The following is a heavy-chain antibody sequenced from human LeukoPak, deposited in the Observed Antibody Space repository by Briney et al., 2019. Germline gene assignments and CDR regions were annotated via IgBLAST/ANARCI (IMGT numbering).Heavy chain of an antibody. CDR3: ARGLEFGGVIVIPHFDY. CDR2: IYHSGST. CDR1: GYSISSGYY. J-gene: IGHJ4*02. V-gene: IGHV4-38-2*02. Sequence: QPSETLSLTCTVSGYSISSGYYWGWIRQPPGKGLEWIGSIYHSGSTYYNPSLKSRVTISVDTSKNQFSLKLSSVTAADTAVYYCARGLEFGGVIVIPHFDYWGQGTLVTVSS. D-gene: IGHD3-16*02.